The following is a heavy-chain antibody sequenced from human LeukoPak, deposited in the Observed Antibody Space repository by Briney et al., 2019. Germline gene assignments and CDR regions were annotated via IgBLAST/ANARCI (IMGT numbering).Heavy chain of an antibody. CDR2: INPSGGST. CDR1: GYTFTSYY. D-gene: IGHD6-19*01. Sequence: ASVKVSCKASGYTFTSYYMHWVRQAPGHGLEWMGIINPSGGSTSYAQKFQGRVTMTRDTSTSTVYMELSSLRSEDTAVYYCARERKGRAVAGTSSWFDPWGQGTLVTVSS. V-gene: IGHV1-46*01. J-gene: IGHJ5*02. CDR3: ARERKGRAVAGTSSWFDP.